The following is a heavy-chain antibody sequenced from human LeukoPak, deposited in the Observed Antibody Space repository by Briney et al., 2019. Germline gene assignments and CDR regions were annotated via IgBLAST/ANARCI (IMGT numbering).Heavy chain of an antibody. Sequence: SETLSLTCTVSGGSISSYYWSWIRQPAGKGLEWIGRIYTSGSTNYNPSLKSRVIMSIDTSKNHFSLKLSSVTAADTAVYYCAREGYSYGYQGTDYWGQGTLVTVSS. V-gene: IGHV4-4*07. J-gene: IGHJ4*02. CDR1: GGSISSYY. D-gene: IGHD5-18*01. CDR3: AREGYSYGYQGTDY. CDR2: IYTSGST.